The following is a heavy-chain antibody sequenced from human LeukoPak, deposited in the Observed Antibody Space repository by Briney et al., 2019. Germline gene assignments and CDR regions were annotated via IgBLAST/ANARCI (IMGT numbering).Heavy chain of an antibody. CDR3: ARGLWFGGRYFDC. Sequence: SETLSLTCAVYGGSFSGYYWSWIRQPPGKGLEWIGEINHSGSTNYNPSLKSRVTISVDTSKNQFSLKLSSVTAADTAVYYCARGLWFGGRYFDCWGQGTLVTVSS. J-gene: IGHJ4*02. D-gene: IGHD3-10*01. CDR1: GGSFSGYY. V-gene: IGHV4-34*01. CDR2: INHSGST.